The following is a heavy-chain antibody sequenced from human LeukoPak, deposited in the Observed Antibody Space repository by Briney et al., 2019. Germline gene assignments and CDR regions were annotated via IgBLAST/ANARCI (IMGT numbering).Heavy chain of an antibody. CDR1: GGTFSSYA. D-gene: IGHD1-26*01. V-gene: IGHV1-2*02. CDR3: ASSVGAYFQH. J-gene: IGHJ1*01. CDR2: INPNSGGT. Sequence: GASVKVSCKASGGTFSSYAISWVRQAPGQGLEWMGWINPNSGGTNYAQKFQGRVTMTRDTSISTAYMELSRLRSDDTAVYYCASSVGAYFQHWGQGTLVTVSS.